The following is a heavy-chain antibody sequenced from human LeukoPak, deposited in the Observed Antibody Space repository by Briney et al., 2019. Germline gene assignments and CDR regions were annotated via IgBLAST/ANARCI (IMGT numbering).Heavy chain of an antibody. D-gene: IGHD5-18*01. CDR3: ARRVAYNYAFDF. CDR1: GYTFTNYW. Sequence: PGESLEISCKVSGYTFTNYWIGWVRQMPGKDLEWMGIIYPGDSDTRYSPSFQGQVTISADKSISTAYLQWTSLKASDTAMYYCARRVAYNYAFDFWGQGTLVTVSS. CDR2: IYPGDSDT. J-gene: IGHJ4*02. V-gene: IGHV5-51*01.